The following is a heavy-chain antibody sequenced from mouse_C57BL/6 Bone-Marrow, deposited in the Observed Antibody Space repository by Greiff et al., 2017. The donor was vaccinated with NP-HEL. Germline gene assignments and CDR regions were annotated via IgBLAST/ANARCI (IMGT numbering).Heavy chain of an antibody. D-gene: IGHD1-1*01. Sequence: EVQLQQSGAELVRPGASVKLSCTASGFNIKDDYMHWVKQRPEQGLEWIGWIDPENGDTEYASKFQGKATITADTSSNTAYLQLSSLTSEDTAVYYCTTRLGGSSPHYAMDYWGQGTSVTVSS. CDR1: GFNIKDDY. CDR2: IDPENGDT. CDR3: TTRLGGSSPHYAMDY. J-gene: IGHJ4*01. V-gene: IGHV14-4*01.